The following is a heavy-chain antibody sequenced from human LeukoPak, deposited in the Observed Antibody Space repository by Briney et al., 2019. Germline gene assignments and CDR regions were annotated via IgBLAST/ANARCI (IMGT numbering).Heavy chain of an antibody. CDR2: MNPNSGNT. CDR3: ARGLMLEWSHDY. D-gene: IGHD3-3*01. CDR1: GYTFTSYD. J-gene: IGHJ4*02. V-gene: IGHV1-8*01. Sequence: ASVKVSCKASGYTFTSYDINWVRQATGQGLEWMGWMNPNSGNTGYAQEFQGRVTMTRNTSISTAYMELSSLRSEDTAVYYCARGLMLEWSHDYWGQGTLVTVSS.